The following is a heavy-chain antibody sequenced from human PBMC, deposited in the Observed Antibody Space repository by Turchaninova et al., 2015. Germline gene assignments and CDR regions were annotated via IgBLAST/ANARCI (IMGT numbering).Heavy chain of an antibody. V-gene: IGHV5-51*01. J-gene: IGHJ3*02. CDR3: ASPIHTNGYYAFDM. D-gene: IGHD3-22*01. CDR2: MYVVHSNA. CDR1: GYNFATSW. Sequence: EVQLVQSGAEVKKPGEALKIACKGSGYNFATSWIGWVRQMPGQGLEWVGIMYVVHSNAGSSPSFQCKVTISADTSINPAYLQWSSLKASDTAIYYCASPIHTNGYYAFDMWGQGTMVTVSS.